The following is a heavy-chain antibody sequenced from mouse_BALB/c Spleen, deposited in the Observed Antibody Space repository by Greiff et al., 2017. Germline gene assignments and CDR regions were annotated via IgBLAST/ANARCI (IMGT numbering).Heavy chain of an antibody. CDR3: ARSPGNYGGLGAY. J-gene: IGHJ3*01. CDR1: GYAFSSYW. D-gene: IGHD2-1*01. CDR2: IYPGDGDT. V-gene: IGHV1-80*01. Sequence: QVQLQQSGAELVRPGSSVKISCKASGYAFSSYWMNWVKQRPGQGLEWIGQIYPGDGDTNYNGKFKGKATLTADKSSSTAYMQLSSLTSEDSAVYFCARSPGNYGGLGAYWGQGTLVTVSA.